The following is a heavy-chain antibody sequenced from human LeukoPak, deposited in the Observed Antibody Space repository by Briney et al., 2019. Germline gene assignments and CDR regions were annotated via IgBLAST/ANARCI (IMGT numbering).Heavy chain of an antibody. D-gene: IGHD3-3*01. CDR1: GFTFSSCS. CDR3: ARDLEGYYDFWSGPNWFDP. J-gene: IGHJ5*02. V-gene: IGHV3-48*02. CDR2: ISSGSSSI. Sequence: GGSLRLSCAVSGFTFSSCSMNWVRQAPGKGLEWVSYISSGSSSIYYADSVKGRFTISRDNAENSLYLQMNSLRDEDTAVYYCARDLEGYYDFWSGPNWFDPWGQGTLVTVSS.